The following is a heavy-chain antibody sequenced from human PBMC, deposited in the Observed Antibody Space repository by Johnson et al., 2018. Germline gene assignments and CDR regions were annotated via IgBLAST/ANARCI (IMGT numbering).Heavy chain of an antibody. Sequence: EVQLVETGGGLVQPGGSLRLSCVASGFTFNNYWMHWVRRAPGKGLVWVSRISNDGLTTHYADSVKGRFTIIRDNAKNTMYLQMNSLRAEDTAVYYCTRVLHYTSGAYYSYYDYWGQGTQVTVSS. D-gene: IGHD3-10*01. CDR3: TRVLHYTSGAYYSYYDY. CDR1: GFTFNNYW. J-gene: IGHJ4*02. V-gene: IGHV3-74*01. CDR2: ISNDGLTT.